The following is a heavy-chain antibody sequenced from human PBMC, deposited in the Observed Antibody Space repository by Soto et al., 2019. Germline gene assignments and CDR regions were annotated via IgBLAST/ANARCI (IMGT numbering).Heavy chain of an antibody. CDR3: ARDTGYDHDAFDI. J-gene: IGHJ3*02. CDR2: INPTGTMT. CDR1: GYTFITIYY. Sequence: ASVKVSYKASGYTFITIYYTHWGRQAPGQGLEWMGIINPTGTMTKYSERFQGRLTMTRDTSTSTDYMELSTLTSEDTAVYFCARDTGYDHDAFDIWGQGTMVTVSS. D-gene: IGHD5-12*01. V-gene: IGHV1-46*01.